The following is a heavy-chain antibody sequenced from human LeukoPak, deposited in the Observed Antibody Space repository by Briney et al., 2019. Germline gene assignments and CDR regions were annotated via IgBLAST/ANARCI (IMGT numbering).Heavy chain of an antibody. CDR1: AYTFTDYY. CDR2: INPNSGDT. J-gene: IGHJ4*02. Sequence: ASVKVSCKASAYTFTDYYIHWVRPAPGQGLEWMGWINPNSGDTKFAQRFQARVTMTRDTSISTAYMELSRLTSDDTAVYYCARVAAMAGIGWGDFDYWGQGTLVTVSS. CDR3: ARVAAMAGIGWGDFDY. V-gene: IGHV1-2*02. D-gene: IGHD6-19*01.